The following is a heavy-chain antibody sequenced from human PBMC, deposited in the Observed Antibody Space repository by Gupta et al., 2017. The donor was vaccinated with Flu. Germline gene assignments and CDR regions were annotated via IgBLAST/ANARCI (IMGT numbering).Heavy chain of an antibody. CDR2: ISWNSGSI. D-gene: IGHD3-22*01. V-gene: IGHV3-9*01. CDR3: AKDTAYYYDSSGYFGY. Sequence: HWVRQAPGKGLEWVSGISWNSGSIGYADSVKGRLTISRDNAKNSQYLQMNSLRAEDTALYYCAKDTAYYYDSSGYFGYWGQGTLVTVSS. J-gene: IGHJ4*02.